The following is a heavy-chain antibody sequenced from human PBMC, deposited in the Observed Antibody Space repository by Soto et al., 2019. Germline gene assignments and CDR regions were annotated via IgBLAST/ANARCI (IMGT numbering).Heavy chain of an antibody. V-gene: IGHV3-23*01. Sequence: PGGSLRLSCAASGFTFSSYAMSWVRQAPGKGLEWVSAISGSGGSTYYADSVKGRFTISRDNSKNTLYLQMNSLRAEDTAVYYCGKDGGWLQFGGAFDVGGQGTRVTVPS. CDR2: ISGSGGST. J-gene: IGHJ3*01. D-gene: IGHD5-12*01. CDR3: GKDGGWLQFGGAFDV. CDR1: GFTFSSYA.